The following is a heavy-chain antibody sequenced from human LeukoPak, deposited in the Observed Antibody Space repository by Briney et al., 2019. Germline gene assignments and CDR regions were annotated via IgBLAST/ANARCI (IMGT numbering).Heavy chain of an antibody. CDR2: ITSSGGTI. CDR3: VSQDRQLGACFDY. J-gene: IGHJ4*02. Sequence: GGSLRLSCAASGFTFSQKDMNWVRQAPGKGLEWVSYITSSGGTIYYAGSVKGRFTISRDNAENSLFLQMNGLRAEDTAVYYCVSQDRQLGACFDYWGQGSLVTVAS. CDR1: GFTFSQKD. D-gene: IGHD1-1*01. V-gene: IGHV3-48*03.